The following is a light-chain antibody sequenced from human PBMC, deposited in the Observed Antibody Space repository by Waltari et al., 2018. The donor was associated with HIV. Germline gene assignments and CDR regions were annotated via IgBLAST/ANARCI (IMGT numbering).Light chain of an antibody. CDR1: QSVMFSSDRRNY. Sequence: DIVMTQSPDSLPVSLGARATINCKSSQSVMFSSDRRNYLAWYQQRPGQPPRLLFYWASTRESGVPDRFSASGSGANFTLTISRLQAEDVALYCCQQYYSTHWTFGQGTKVELK. V-gene: IGKV4-1*01. CDR3: QQYYSTHWT. CDR2: WAS. J-gene: IGKJ1*01.